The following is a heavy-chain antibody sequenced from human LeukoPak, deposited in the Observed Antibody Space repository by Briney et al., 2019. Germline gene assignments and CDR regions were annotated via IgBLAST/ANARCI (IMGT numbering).Heavy chain of an antibody. D-gene: IGHD4-17*01. CDR1: GGSISSYY. CDR2: IYYSGST. Sequence: PSETLSLTCTVSGGSISSYYWSWIRQPPGKGLEWIGYIYYSGSTNYNPSLKRRVTISVDTSKNQFSLKLSSVTAADTAVYYCARGDDYGDYYYYTDVWGKGTTVTVSS. V-gene: IGHV4-59*01. CDR3: ARGDDYGDYYYYTDV. J-gene: IGHJ6*03.